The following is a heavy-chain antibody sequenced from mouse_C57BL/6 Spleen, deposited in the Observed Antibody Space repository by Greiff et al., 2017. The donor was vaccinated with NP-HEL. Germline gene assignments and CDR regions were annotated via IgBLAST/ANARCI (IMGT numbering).Heavy chain of an antibody. CDR3: ARCPSYDGYPCYAMDY. V-gene: IGHV1-81*01. Sequence: QVQLQQSGAELARPGASVKLSCKASGYTFTSYGISWVKQRTGQGLEWIGEIYPRSGNTYYNEKFKGKATLTADKSSSTAYMELRSLTSEDSAVYFCARCPSYDGYPCYAMDYWGQGTSVTVSS. D-gene: IGHD2-3*01. CDR2: IYPRSGNT. J-gene: IGHJ4*01. CDR1: GYTFTSYG.